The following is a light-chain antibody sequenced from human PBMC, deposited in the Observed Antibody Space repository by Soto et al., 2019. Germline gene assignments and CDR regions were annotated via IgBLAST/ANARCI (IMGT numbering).Light chain of an antibody. V-gene: IGLV2-23*02. CDR1: SSDVGSYNL. CDR3: CSYVGSSILM. Sequence: QAVVTQPASVSGSPGQSITISCSGTSSDVGSYNLVSWYQQLPDKAPKLIIYEVNERPSGISDRFSGSKSGNTASLTISGLQGEDEADYYCCSYVGSSILMFGGGTKLTVL. CDR2: EVN. J-gene: IGLJ3*02.